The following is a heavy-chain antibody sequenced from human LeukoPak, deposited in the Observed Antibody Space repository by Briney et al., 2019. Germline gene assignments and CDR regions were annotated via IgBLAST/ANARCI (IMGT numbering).Heavy chain of an antibody. CDR2: ISTDGGTT. D-gene: IGHD5-24*01. CDR1: GFTFSSFW. Sequence: GGSLRLSCAASGFTFSSFWMHWVRQAPGKGLVWVSRISTDGGTTTYADSVRGRFTISRDNANNTLYLQMNSLRAEDTAVYYCAREIQRTVEMTTNRAFDIWGEGTMVTVSS. J-gene: IGHJ3*02. V-gene: IGHV3-74*01. CDR3: AREIQRTVEMTTNRAFDI.